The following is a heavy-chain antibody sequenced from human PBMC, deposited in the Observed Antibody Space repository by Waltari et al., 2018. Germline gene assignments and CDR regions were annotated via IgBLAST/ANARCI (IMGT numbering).Heavy chain of an antibody. CDR2: IYHSGST. CDR3: ARGGVLLWFGELYPPDY. CDR1: GGSISSGGYY. Sequence: QVQLQESGPGLVKPSQTLSLTCTVSGGSISSGGYYWSWIRQHPGKGLEWIGYIYHSGSTYYNPSLKSRVTISVDRSKNQFSLKLSSVTAADTAVYYCARGGVLLWFGELYPPDYWGQGTLVTVSS. D-gene: IGHD3-10*01. J-gene: IGHJ4*02. V-gene: IGHV4-31*03.